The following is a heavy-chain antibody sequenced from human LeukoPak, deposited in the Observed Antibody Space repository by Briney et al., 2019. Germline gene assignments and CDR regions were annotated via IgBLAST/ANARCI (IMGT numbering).Heavy chain of an antibody. CDR2: INHSGST. CDR1: GGSISSYY. CDR3: ARGGAAAGQIGDY. Sequence: SETLSLTCTVSGGSISSYYWSWIRQPPGKGLEWIGEINHSGSTNYNPSLKSRVTISVDTSKNQFSLKLSSVTAADTAVYYCARGGAAAGQIGDYWGQGTLVTVSS. J-gene: IGHJ4*02. D-gene: IGHD6-13*01. V-gene: IGHV4-34*01.